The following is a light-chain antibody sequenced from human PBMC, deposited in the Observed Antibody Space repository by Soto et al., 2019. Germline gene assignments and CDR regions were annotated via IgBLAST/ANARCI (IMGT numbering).Light chain of an antibody. V-gene: IGKV1-39*01. CDR3: QQSYSPPHT. J-gene: IGKJ2*01. Sequence: DIQMTQSPSSLSASVGDRVNITCRASQTIRSNLNWYQQKPGKAPNLLIYAASTLQRGVTSRFSGSDSGTDFILTISGLQPEDSASYYCQQSYSPPHTFGQGTKLEIK. CDR2: AAS. CDR1: QTIRSN.